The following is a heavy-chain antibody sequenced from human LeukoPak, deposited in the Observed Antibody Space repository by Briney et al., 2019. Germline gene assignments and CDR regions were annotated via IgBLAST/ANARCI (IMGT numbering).Heavy chain of an antibody. D-gene: IGHD5-12*01. CDR2: IRSKAYGGTT. V-gene: IGHV3-49*04. CDR1: GFTFGDYA. Sequence: PGRSLRLSCTASGFTFGDYAMSWVRQAPGKGLEWVGFIRSKAYGGTTEYAASVKGRFTISRDDSKSIAYLQMNSLKTEDTAVSYCTAWGGYDTDAFDIWGQGTMVTVSS. CDR3: TAWGGYDTDAFDI. J-gene: IGHJ3*02.